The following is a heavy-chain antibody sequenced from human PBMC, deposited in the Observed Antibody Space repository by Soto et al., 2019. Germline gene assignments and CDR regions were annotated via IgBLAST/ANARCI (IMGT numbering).Heavy chain of an antibody. CDR3: ARGGDTAMVYHGMDV. J-gene: IGHJ6*02. CDR1: GYSFTGYF. D-gene: IGHD5-18*01. V-gene: IGHV1-2*02. Sequence: QAQLVQSGADVKKPGASVRVSCKASGYSFTGYFTQWVRQGPGQGLEWMGWINLNSGGTNYAQKFQGRVTMTRDTSISTAYMELSRLRSDDTAVYYCARGGDTAMVYHGMDVWGQGTTVTVSS. CDR2: INLNSGGT.